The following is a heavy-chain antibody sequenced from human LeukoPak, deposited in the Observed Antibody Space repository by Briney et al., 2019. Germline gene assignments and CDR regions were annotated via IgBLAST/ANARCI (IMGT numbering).Heavy chain of an antibody. Sequence: SETLSLTCTVSGGSISSYYWSWIRQPPGKGLEWIGYIYYSGSTNYNPSLKSRVTISVDTSKNQFSLKLSSVTAADTAVYYCAKYGSTAIITGAGHFDYWGQGTLVTVSS. CDR2: IYYSGST. V-gene: IGHV4-59*01. D-gene: IGHD5-24*01. CDR3: AKYGSTAIITGAGHFDY. J-gene: IGHJ4*02. CDR1: GGSISSYY.